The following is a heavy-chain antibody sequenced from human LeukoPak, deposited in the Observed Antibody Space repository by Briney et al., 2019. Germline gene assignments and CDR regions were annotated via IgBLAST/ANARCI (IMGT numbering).Heavy chain of an antibody. CDR1: GGTFSSYA. Sequence: SVKVSCKGSGGTFSSYAISWVRQAPGQGGERMGGIIPIFGTANYAQKFQGRDKITTDENTSTDYMELSSLRSEDTAVYYCARPGGRRWLQLNAFDIWGQGTMVTVSS. D-gene: IGHD5-24*01. CDR3: ARPGGRRWLQLNAFDI. J-gene: IGHJ3*02. CDR2: IIPIFGTA. V-gene: IGHV1-69*05.